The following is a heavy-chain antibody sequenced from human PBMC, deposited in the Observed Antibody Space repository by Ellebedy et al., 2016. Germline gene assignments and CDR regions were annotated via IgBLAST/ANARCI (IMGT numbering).Heavy chain of an antibody. J-gene: IGHJ6*02. D-gene: IGHD3-10*01. Sequence: GSLRLSXTVSGGSISGYYWNWIRQPPGKGLEWIGYIYHSGSTNYNPSLKSRVIISVDTSNNQFSLKLSSVTAADTAVYYCVRDVGYGSESYDDYDHGLDVWGQGTTVTVSS. CDR3: VRDVGYGSESYDDYDHGLDV. V-gene: IGHV4-59*01. CDR1: GGSISGYY. CDR2: IYHSGST.